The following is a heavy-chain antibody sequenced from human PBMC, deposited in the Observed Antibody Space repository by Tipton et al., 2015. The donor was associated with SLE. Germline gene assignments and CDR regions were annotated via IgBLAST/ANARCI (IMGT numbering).Heavy chain of an antibody. Sequence: SLRLSCAASGFTFSSYAMSWVRQAPGKGLEWVSAISGSGGSTYYADSVKGRFTISRDNSKNTLYLQMNSLRAEDTAVYYCAKDDSSGYYNFDYWGQGTLVTVSS. J-gene: IGHJ4*02. V-gene: IGHV3-23*01. CDR2: ISGSGGST. D-gene: IGHD3-22*01. CDR3: AKDDSSGYYNFDY. CDR1: GFTFSSYA.